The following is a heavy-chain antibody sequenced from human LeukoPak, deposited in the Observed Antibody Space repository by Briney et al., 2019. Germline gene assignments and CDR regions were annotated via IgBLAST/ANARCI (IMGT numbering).Heavy chain of an antibody. CDR1: GFTFSSYS. V-gene: IGHV3-48*01. Sequence: GGSLRLSCAASGFTFSSYSMNWVRQAPGKGLEWVSYISSSSSTIYYADSVKGRFTISRDNAKNSLYLQMNSLRAEDTAVYYCARPLTCCSGGSCYGNWFDPWGQGTLVTVSS. J-gene: IGHJ5*02. CDR2: ISSSSSTI. CDR3: ARPLTCCSGGSCYGNWFDP. D-gene: IGHD2-15*01.